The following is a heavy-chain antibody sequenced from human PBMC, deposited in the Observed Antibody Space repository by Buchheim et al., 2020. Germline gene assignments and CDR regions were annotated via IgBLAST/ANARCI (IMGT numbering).Heavy chain of an antibody. J-gene: IGHJ4*02. CDR1: GFTFSSYG. CDR2: ISYDGSNK. CDR3: AKDREHLSFDY. Sequence: QVQLVESGGGVVQPGRSLRLSCAASGFTFSSYGMHWVRQAPGKGLEWVAVISYDGSNKYYADSVKGRFTISRDTSKNTLYLQMNSLRAEDTAVYYCAKDREHLSFDYWGQGTL. V-gene: IGHV3-30*18. D-gene: IGHD1/OR15-1a*01.